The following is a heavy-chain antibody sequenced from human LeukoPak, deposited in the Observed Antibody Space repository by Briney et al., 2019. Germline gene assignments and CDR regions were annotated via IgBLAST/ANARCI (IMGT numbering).Heavy chain of an antibody. CDR2: INPNSGGT. D-gene: IGHD4-17*01. Sequence: ASVKVSCKASGYTFTDYFLHWVRQAPGQGLEWMGWINPNSGGTNYAQKFQGRVTMTRDTSISTVHMELSRLRSDDTAVYYCARPFLTTVTGRDFQHWGQGTLVTVSS. V-gene: IGHV1-2*02. CDR1: GYTFTDYF. CDR3: ARPFLTTVTGRDFQH. J-gene: IGHJ1*01.